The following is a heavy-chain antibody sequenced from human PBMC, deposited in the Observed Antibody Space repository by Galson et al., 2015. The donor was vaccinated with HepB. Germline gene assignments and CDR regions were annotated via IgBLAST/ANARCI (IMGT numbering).Heavy chain of an antibody. CDR2: ISAYNGNT. J-gene: IGHJ4*02. Sequence: SVKVSCKAPGYTFTRYGISWVRQAPGQGLEWMGWISAYNGNTNYAQKLQGRVTMTTDTSTSTAYMELRSLRSDDTAVYYCARGGLRSGSYLDGFDYWGQGTLVTVSS. CDR3: ARGGLRSGSYLDGFDY. CDR1: GYTFTRYG. V-gene: IGHV1-18*04. D-gene: IGHD1-26*01.